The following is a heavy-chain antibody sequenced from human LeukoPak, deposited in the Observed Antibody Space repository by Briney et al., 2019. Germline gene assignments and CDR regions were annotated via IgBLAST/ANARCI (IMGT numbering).Heavy chain of an antibody. CDR2: IYYSGST. Sequence: SQSLSLAYTVPVDSLMSSSYYWGWIRQPPLQWQERLRNIYYSGSTYYKPSLKSRVTISVDTSKIQFSLIMSSVTAADTAIYYCARHQNYYGSGSYFDYWGQGTLVTVFS. CDR1: VDSLMSSSYY. V-gene: IGHV4-39*01. D-gene: IGHD3-10*01. CDR3: ARHQNYYGSGSYFDY. J-gene: IGHJ4*02.